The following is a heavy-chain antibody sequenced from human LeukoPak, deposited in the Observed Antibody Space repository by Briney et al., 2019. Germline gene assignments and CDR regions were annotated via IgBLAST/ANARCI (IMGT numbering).Heavy chain of an antibody. D-gene: IGHD3-22*01. J-gene: IGHJ3*02. V-gene: IGHV4-39*01. CDR2: IYYSGST. CDR3: AGGPVYYYDSSGYIDAFDI. CDR1: GGSISSSSYY. Sequence: SETLSLTCTVSGGSISSSSYYWGWIRQPPGKGLEWIGSIYYSGSTYYNPSLKSRVTISVDTSKNQFSLKLSSVTAADTAVYYCAGGPVYYYDSSGYIDAFDIWGQGTMVTVSS.